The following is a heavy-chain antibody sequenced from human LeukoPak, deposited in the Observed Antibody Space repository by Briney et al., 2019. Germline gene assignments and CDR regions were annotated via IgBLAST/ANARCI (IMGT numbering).Heavy chain of an antibody. V-gene: IGHV3-23*01. D-gene: IGHD2-15*01. CDR2: ISGSGTDT. J-gene: IGHJ4*02. CDR3: AKGGGSSCYSPPDY. CDR1: GFTFSSYA. Sequence: GGSLRPSCGVSGFTFSSYAMSWVRQAPGKGLEWVSAISGSGTDTFYANSVRGRFTISRDNPKNTLYLQMNSLRAEDTAVHYCAKGGGSSCYSPPDYWGQGTLVTVSS.